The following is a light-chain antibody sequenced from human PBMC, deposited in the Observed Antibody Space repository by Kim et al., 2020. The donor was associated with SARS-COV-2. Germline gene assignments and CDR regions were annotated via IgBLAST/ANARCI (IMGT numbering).Light chain of an antibody. V-gene: IGLV3-21*04. Sequence: SYELTQPPSVSVAPGKTARITCGGTSIGSKSVHWYQQKPGQAPVLVISYDSVRPSGIPERFSGSNSGNTATVTISRVEAGEEANYYCQVWDSSDDRRVVFGGGTQLTVL. CDR3: QVWDSSDDRRVV. J-gene: IGLJ2*01. CDR1: SIGSKS. CDR2: YDS.